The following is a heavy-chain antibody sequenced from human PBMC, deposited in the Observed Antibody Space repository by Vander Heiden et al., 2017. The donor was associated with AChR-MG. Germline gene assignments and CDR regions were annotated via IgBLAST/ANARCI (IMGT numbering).Heavy chain of an antibody. J-gene: IGHJ6*02. D-gene: IGHD6-13*01. V-gene: IGHV5-51*01. Sequence: EVQLVQSGAEVKKPGESLKISCKGSGYSFTSYWIGWVAQMPGKGLEWMGIIYPGDSDTRYSPSFQGQVTISADKSISTAYLQWSSLKASDTAMYYCARHPGPGYSSSWYLPHYGGMDVWGQGTTVTVSS. CDR1: GYSFTSYW. CDR2: IYPGDSDT. CDR3: ARHPGPGYSSSWYLPHYGGMDV.